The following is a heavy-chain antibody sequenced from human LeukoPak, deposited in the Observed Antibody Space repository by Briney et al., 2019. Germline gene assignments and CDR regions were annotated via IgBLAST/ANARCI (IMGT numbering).Heavy chain of an antibody. Sequence: PGGSLRLSCAASGFTFSSYGMHWVRQASGKGLEWIGRIRNKPNNYATAYAASVKGRFTISRDDSKNTAYLQMNSLKTEDTAVHYCTRPEEGHCSGGSCYGRFDPWGQGTLVTVSS. CDR2: IRNKPNNYAT. V-gene: IGHV3-73*01. J-gene: IGHJ5*02. CDR3: TRPEEGHCSGGSCYGRFDP. D-gene: IGHD2-15*01. CDR1: GFTFSSYG.